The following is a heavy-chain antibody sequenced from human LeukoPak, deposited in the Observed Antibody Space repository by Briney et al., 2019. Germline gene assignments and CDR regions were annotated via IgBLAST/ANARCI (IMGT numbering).Heavy chain of an antibody. CDR3: AKAKVTSGSNPFDY. J-gene: IGHJ4*02. CDR1: GFTFSNYA. CDR2: IWYDGSNK. Sequence: PGGSLRLSCAASGFTFSNYAMSWVRQAPGKGLEWVAVIWYDGSNKYYADSVKGRFTISRDNSKNTLYLQMNSLRAEDTAVYYCAKAKVTSGSNPFDYWGQGTLVTVSS. D-gene: IGHD6-13*01. V-gene: IGHV3-33*06.